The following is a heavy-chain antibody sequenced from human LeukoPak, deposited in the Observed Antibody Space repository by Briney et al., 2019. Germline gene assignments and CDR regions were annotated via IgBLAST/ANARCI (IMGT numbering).Heavy chain of an antibody. CDR1: GFTFSSYG. Sequence: PGGSPRLSCAASGFTFSSYGMHWVRQAPGRGLEWVAFIRHDGSNKYYADSVKGRFTISRDNSKNTLYLQMNSLRAEDTAVYYCAKDGVNHTLGLYFDYWGQGTLVTVSS. D-gene: IGHD3-3*01. CDR2: IRHDGSNK. CDR3: AKDGVNHTLGLYFDY. J-gene: IGHJ4*02. V-gene: IGHV3-30*02.